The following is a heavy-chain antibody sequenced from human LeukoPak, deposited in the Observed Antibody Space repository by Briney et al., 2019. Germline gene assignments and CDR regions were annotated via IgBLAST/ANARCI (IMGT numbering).Heavy chain of an antibody. CDR3: ARVTRGSTRNYGMDA. V-gene: IGHV1-69*04. CDR2: IIPILGIA. Sequence: ASVKVSCKASGGTFSSYAISWVRQAPGQGLEWMGRIIPILGIANYAQKFQGRVTITADKSTSTAYMELSSLRSEDTAVYYCARVTRGSTRNYGMDAWGQGTTVTVSS. J-gene: IGHJ6*02. CDR1: GGTFSSYA. D-gene: IGHD2-2*01.